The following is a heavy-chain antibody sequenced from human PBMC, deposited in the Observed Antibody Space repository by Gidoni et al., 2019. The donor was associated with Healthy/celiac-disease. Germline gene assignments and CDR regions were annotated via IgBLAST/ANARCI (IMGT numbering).Heavy chain of an antibody. J-gene: IGHJ4*02. CDR3: ARDPGYSSGWTGDYFDY. CDR1: GFPFRSHS. Sequence: EVQLVESGGGLVKPGGSLRLSCAASGFPFRSHSMNWVRQAPRKGLEWVSHISSSSSYIYDADSVKGRFTIARDNAKNSLYLQMNSLRAEDTAVYYCARDPGYSSGWTGDYFDYWGQGTLVTVSS. CDR2: ISSSSSYI. D-gene: IGHD6-19*01. V-gene: IGHV3-21*01.